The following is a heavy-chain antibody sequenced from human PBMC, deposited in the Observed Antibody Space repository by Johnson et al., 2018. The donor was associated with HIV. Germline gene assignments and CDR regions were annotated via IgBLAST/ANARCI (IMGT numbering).Heavy chain of an antibody. CDR2: ISYDGSYE. V-gene: IGHV3-30*03. Sequence: QVQLVESGGGLVKPGGSLRLSCEASGFSFGDYYMTWIRQAPGKGLEWVAVISYDGSYEYYTDSVTGRFTICRNNSKNTLCLQMNSLRAEDTAVYYCARDFPSPLDAFDIWGQGTMVTVSS. CDR3: ARDFPSPLDAFDI. CDR1: GFSFGDYY. J-gene: IGHJ3*02.